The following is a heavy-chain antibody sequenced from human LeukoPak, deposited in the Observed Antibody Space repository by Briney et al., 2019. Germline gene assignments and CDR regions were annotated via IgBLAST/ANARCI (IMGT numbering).Heavy chain of an antibody. CDR2: IYHSGST. Sequence: PSETLSLTCTVSGYSISSGYYWAWIRQPPGKGLEWIGYIYHSGSTNYNPSLKSRVTISVDTSKNQFSLKLSSVTAADTAVYYCARLETSSGSLSYFDYWGQGTEVTVSS. CDR1: GYSISSGYY. D-gene: IGHD6-19*01. V-gene: IGHV4-38-2*02. J-gene: IGHJ4*02. CDR3: ARLETSSGSLSYFDY.